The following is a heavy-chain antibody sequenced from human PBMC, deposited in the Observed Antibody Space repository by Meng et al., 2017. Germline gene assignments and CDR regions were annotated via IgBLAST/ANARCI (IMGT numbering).Heavy chain of an antibody. D-gene: IGHD6-19*01. CDR1: GGSISSSNW. CDR2: IYHSGST. CDR3: VRDRGAVAGTNFDY. Sequence: QAPRQESGPGRVKPSGTLSLTCAASGGSISSSNWWSWVRQPPGKGLEWIGEIYHSGSTNYNPSLKSRVTISVDKSKNQFSLKLSSVTAADTAVYYCVRDRGAVAGTNFDYWGQGTLVTVSS. V-gene: IGHV4-4*02. J-gene: IGHJ4*02.